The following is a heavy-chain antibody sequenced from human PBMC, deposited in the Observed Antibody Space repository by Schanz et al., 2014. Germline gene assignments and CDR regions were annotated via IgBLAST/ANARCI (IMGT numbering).Heavy chain of an antibody. V-gene: IGHV3-11*01. CDR1: GFGFDDYA. J-gene: IGHJ3*02. Sequence: VQLVESGGGVVRPGGSLRLSCAASGFGFDDYAMNWIRQAPGKGLEWLSYISRDGTTSYYADSVKGRFTISRDNAKNSLYLEMTSLRGEDTAVYYCARENLNWEAFDIWGQGTVVTVSS. CDR3: ARENLNWEAFDI. D-gene: IGHD7-27*01. CDR2: ISRDGTTS.